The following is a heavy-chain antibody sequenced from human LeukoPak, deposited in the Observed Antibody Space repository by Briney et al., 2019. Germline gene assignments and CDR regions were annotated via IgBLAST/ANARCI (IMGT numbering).Heavy chain of an antibody. D-gene: IGHD3-10*01. CDR1: GFPFTSYG. CDR2: ITYDGYYK. CDR3: ARDLSPVVRASPMGY. Sequence: GGSLRLSCAASGFPFTSYGMHWVRQSPGKGLEWVALITYDGYYKYYSDSVKGRFTISSDTSKNTLYLQMNSLRAEDTAVYYCARDLSPVVRASPMGYWGQGTLVTVSS. J-gene: IGHJ4*02. V-gene: IGHV3-30*03.